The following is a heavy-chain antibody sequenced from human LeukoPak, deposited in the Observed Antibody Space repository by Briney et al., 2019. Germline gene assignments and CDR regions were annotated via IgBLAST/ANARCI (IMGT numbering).Heavy chain of an antibody. CDR1: GFSFSSYS. Sequence: PGGSLRLSCAASGFSFSSYSMNWVRQAPGKGLEWVSYISTGSTTIYYADSVKGRFTISRDNAKNSLFLQMDSLRDEDTAVYYCARDAVTQPRSDISGYYPPYHFDYWGQGTLVTVSS. V-gene: IGHV3-48*02. CDR2: ISTGSTTI. J-gene: IGHJ4*02. D-gene: IGHD3-22*01. CDR3: ARDAVTQPRSDISGYYPPYHFDY.